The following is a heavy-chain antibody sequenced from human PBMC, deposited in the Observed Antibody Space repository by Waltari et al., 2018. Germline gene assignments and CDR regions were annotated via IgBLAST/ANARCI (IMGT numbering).Heavy chain of an antibody. CDR3: VRENTAAAGLES. D-gene: IGHD6-25*01. V-gene: IGHV3-74*01. Sequence: EVQLEESGGGLVQPGGSLRLSCVASGFIFSNYWMDWVLQPPGKGPVWVSRMNRDGSDTTYADSVKGRFTISRDNAKNTLYLHMNSLRVEDTAVFYCVRENTAAAGLESWGQGTLVTVSS. CDR1: GFIFSNYW. CDR2: MNRDGSDT. J-gene: IGHJ4*02.